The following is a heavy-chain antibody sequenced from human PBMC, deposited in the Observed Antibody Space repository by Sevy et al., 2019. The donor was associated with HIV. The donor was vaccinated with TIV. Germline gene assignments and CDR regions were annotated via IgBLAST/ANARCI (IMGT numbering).Heavy chain of an antibody. CDR1: GFTVSTYA. CDR3: AAGDTSMVTGLDY. CDR2: ITGGGDST. V-gene: IGHV3-23*01. J-gene: IGHJ4*02. Sequence: GGSLRLSCAASGFTVSTYAINWVRQAPGEGLEWVSAITGGGDSTYYADSVKGRFTISRDNSKNVVYLQMNSPRAEDTAVYYCAAGDTSMVTGLDYWGQGTLVTVSS. D-gene: IGHD5-18*01.